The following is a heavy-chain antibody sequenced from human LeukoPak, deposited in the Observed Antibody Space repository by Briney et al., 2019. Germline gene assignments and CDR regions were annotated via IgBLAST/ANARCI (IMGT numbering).Heavy chain of an antibody. J-gene: IGHJ4*02. CDR1: GGTLTSHT. CDR2: ITPIIDSA. CDR3: ARAPPGSGGDGYPLDFDY. Sequence: ASVKVSCKASGGTLTSHTFSWVRQAPGQGLEWMGRITPIIDSAKYAENFQDRVTITADKSTSTVYMELSSLRSDDTAVYYCARAPPGSGGDGYPLDFDYWGQGTLVTVSS. V-gene: IGHV1-69*08. D-gene: IGHD5-24*01.